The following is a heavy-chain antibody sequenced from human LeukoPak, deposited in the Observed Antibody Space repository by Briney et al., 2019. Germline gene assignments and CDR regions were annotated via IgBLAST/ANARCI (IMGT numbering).Heavy chain of an antibody. D-gene: IGHD5-12*01. CDR3: ARGCPFSGYGN. CDR2: IYPGDSDT. V-gene: IGHV5-51*01. J-gene: IGHJ4*02. CDR1: GYTFTSYW. Sequence: GESLKISCQGSGYTFTSYWIGWVRQMPVRGLEWMGSIYPGDSDTKYSPSFQGQVTISADKSISTAYLQWSSLKASDTAMYYCARGCPFSGYGNWGQGTLVTVSS.